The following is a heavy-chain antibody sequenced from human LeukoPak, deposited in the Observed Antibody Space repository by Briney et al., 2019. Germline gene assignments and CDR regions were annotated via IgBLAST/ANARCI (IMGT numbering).Heavy chain of an antibody. J-gene: IGHJ4*02. V-gene: IGHV3-74*01. CDR3: ARDQGRVTVTPNLDY. D-gene: IGHD4-17*01. CDR2: INSDGSST. CDR1: GFTFSSYW. Sequence: PGGSLRLSCAASGFTFSSYWMHWVRHAPGKGLVWVSRINSDGSSTSYADSVKGRFTISRDNAKNTLYLQMNSLRAEDTAVYYCARDQGRVTVTPNLDYWGQGTLVTVSS.